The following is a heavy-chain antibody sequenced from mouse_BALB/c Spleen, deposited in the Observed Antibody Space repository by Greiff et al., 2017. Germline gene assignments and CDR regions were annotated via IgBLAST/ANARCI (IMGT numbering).Heavy chain of an antibody. CDR3: ARNYGSSYDFDY. CDR1: GYTFTSYW. D-gene: IGHD1-1*01. CDR2: INPSTGYT. Sequence: QVQLQQSGAELAKPGASVKMSCKASGYTFTSYWMHWVKQRPGQGLEWIGYINPSTGYTEYNQKFKDKATLTADKSSSTAYMQLSSLTSEDSAVYYCARNYGSSYDFDYWGQGTTLTVSS. J-gene: IGHJ2*01. V-gene: IGHV1-7*01.